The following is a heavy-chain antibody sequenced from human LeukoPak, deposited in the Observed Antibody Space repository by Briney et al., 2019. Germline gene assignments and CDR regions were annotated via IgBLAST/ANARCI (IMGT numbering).Heavy chain of an antibody. CDR1: GGSISSYY. CDR3: AKWVSSGWGNWFDP. V-gene: IGHV4-4*07. Sequence: SETLSLTCTVSGGSISSYYWSWIRQPAGKGLEWIGRIYTSGSTNYNPSLKSRVTMSVETSKTQFSLKLSSVTAADTAVYYCAKWVSSGWGNWFDPWGQGTLVTVSS. CDR2: IYTSGST. J-gene: IGHJ5*02. D-gene: IGHD6-19*01.